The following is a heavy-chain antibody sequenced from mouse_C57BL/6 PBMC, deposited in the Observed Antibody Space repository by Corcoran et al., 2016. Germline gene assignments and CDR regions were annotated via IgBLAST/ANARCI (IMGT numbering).Heavy chain of an antibody. CDR3: ARARLLRLLAY. Sequence: DVQLQESGPGLVKPSQSLSLTCSVTGYSITSGYYWNWIRQFPGNKLEWMGYISYDGSNNYNPSLKNRISITRDTSKNQFFLKLNSVTTEDTATYYCARARLLRLLAYWGQGTLVTVSA. D-gene: IGHD2-3*01. CDR2: ISYDGSN. V-gene: IGHV3-6*01. J-gene: IGHJ3*01. CDR1: GYSITSGYY.